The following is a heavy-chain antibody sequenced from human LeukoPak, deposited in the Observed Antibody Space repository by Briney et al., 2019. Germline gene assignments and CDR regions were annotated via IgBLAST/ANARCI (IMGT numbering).Heavy chain of an antibody. CDR3: ASATGTTGVQQDY. J-gene: IGHJ4*02. CDR2: IRSKANSYAT. CDR1: GYTFSSYW. V-gene: IGHV3-73*01. D-gene: IGHD1-1*01. Sequence: GGSLRLSCAASGYTFSSYWMHWVRQAPGKGLVWVGRIRSKANSYATAYAASVKGRFTISRDDSKNTAYLQMNSLKTEDTAVYYCASATGTTGVQQDYWGQGTLVTVSS.